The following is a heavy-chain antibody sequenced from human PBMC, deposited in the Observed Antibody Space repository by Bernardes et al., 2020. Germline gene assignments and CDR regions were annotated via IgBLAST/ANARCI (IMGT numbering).Heavy chain of an antibody. CDR2: ISGSSTSI. CDR3: ARFYYDYMDV. Sequence: VGSLLLSCAASGFTFPTTDMTWVRQAPGQGLEWVSYISGSSTSISYADSVKGRFTISRDNAKNSLYLQMNSLRAEDTAVYYCARFYYDYMDVWGKGTTVTVSS. CDR1: GFTFPTTD. V-gene: IGHV3-48*01. J-gene: IGHJ6*03.